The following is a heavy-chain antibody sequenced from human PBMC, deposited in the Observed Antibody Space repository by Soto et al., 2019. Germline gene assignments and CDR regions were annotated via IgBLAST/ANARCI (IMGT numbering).Heavy chain of an antibody. J-gene: IGHJ6*03. Sequence: GGSLRLSCAASGFTFSSYGMHWVRQAPGKGLEWVAVIWYDGSNKYYADSVKGRFTISRDNSKNTLYLQMNSLRAEDMAVYYCARDGDGGFFDYYYYMDVWGKGTTVTVSS. CDR2: IWYDGSNK. D-gene: IGHD2-21*02. CDR1: GFTFSSYG. V-gene: IGHV3-33*01. CDR3: ARDGDGGFFDYYYYMDV.